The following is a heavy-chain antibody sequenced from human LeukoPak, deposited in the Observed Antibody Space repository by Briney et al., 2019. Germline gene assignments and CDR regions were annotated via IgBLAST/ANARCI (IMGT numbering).Heavy chain of an antibody. CDR2: ISPSGTT. CDR3: ARGQGGNYYLNYFDY. J-gene: IGHJ4*02. CDR1: GGSISSNSHY. D-gene: IGHD1-26*01. V-gene: IGHV4-61*02. Sequence: PSETLSLTCTVSGGSISSNSHYWSWIRQPAGKGLEWIGRISPSGTTHYNPSLGSRVTMSVDTSKNYFSLRLSSVTAADTAVYYCARGQGGNYYLNYFDYWGQGALVTVSS.